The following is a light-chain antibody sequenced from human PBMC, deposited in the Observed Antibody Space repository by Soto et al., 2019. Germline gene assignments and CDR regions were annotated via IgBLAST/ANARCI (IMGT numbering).Light chain of an antibody. Sequence: QSVLTQPASVSGSPGQSITISCTGTSSDVGGSNYVSWYQQHPGKAPKLIIYDVSNRPSGVSNRFSGSKSGNTASLTISGLQAEDEDDYYCGSYTRSDTLDVFGTGTKLTVL. CDR2: DVS. V-gene: IGLV2-14*01. CDR3: GSYTRSDTLDV. J-gene: IGLJ1*01. CDR1: SSDVGGSNY.